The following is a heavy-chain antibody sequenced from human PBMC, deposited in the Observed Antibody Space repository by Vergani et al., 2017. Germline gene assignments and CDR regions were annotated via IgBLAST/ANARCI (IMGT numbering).Heavy chain of an antibody. J-gene: IGHJ4*02. D-gene: IGHD3-10*01. CDR3: ARDYLEFSGSGRPYYFDH. CDR1: GFTFRSHG. Sequence: QVRLVESGGGVVQSGGSLRLSCAASGFTFRSHGMHWVRQAPGKGLEWVTYIRYDESRTHYVDSVKGRFTISRDKSENTLHLQANGLRAEDTAVYYCARDYLEFSGSGRPYYFDHWGQGTKVTVSS. V-gene: IGHV3-30*02. CDR2: IRYDESRT.